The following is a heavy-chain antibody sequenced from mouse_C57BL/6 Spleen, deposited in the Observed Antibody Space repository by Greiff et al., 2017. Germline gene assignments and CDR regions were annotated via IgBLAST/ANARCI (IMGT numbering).Heavy chain of an antibody. CDR1: GYSFTGYY. J-gene: IGHJ4*01. D-gene: IGHD3-3*01. CDR2: INPSTGGT. Sequence: VHVKQSGPELVKPGASVKISCKASGYSFTGYYMNWVKQSPEKSLEWIGEINPSTGGTTYNQKFKAKATLTVDKSSSTAYMQLKSLTSEDSAVYYCARKGPYAMDYWGQGTSVTVSS. CDR3: ARKGPYAMDY. V-gene: IGHV1-42*01.